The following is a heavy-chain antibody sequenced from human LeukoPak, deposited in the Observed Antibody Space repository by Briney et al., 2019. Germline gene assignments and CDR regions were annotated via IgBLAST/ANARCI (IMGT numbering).Heavy chain of an antibody. V-gene: IGHV3-21*01. CDR1: GFTFSSYS. J-gene: IGHJ6*04. CDR3: AELGITMIGGV. D-gene: IGHD3-10*02. Sequence: GGSLRLSCAASGFTFSSYSMNWVRQAPGRGLEWVSSISSSSSYIYYADSVKGRFTISRDNAKNSLYLQMNSPRAEDTAVYYCAELGITMIGGVWGKGTTVTISS. CDR2: ISSSSSYI.